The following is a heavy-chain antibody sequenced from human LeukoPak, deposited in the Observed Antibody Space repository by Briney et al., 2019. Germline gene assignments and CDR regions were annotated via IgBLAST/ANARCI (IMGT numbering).Heavy chain of an antibody. D-gene: IGHD5-24*01. CDR2: ISGRADLT. Sequence: PGETLRLSCAASGFTFSTYGITWVRQAPGKGLEWVSAISGRADLTFYADSVKGRFTISRDNSKNTPYLQMNSLRAEDTAVYYCATNYLAKGSWGQGTLVTVSS. V-gene: IGHV3-23*01. J-gene: IGHJ4*02. CDR1: GFTFSTYG. CDR3: ATNYLAKGS.